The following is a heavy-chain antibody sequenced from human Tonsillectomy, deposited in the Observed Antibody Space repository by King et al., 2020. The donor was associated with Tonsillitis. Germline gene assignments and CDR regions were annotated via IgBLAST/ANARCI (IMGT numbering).Heavy chain of an antibody. CDR3: AKEGSQVRSYHFDY. V-gene: IGHV3-30*18. Sequence: VQLVEPGGGVVQPGRSLRLSCAASGFTLSSYGMHWVRQAPGKGLEWVAVISYDGSNKYYADSVKGRFTISRDNSKSTLYLQMNSLRDEDTAVYYCAKEGSQVRSYHFDYWGQGTLVTVSS. D-gene: IGHD1-26*01. CDR2: ISYDGSNK. CDR1: GFTLSSYG. J-gene: IGHJ4*02.